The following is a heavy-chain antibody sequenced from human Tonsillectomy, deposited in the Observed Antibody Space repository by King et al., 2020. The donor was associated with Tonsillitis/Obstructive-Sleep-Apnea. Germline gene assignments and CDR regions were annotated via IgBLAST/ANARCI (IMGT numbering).Heavy chain of an antibody. CDR1: GFTFGDYA. CDR3: TREVSYGMDG. J-gene: IGHJ6*02. V-gene: IGHV3-49*04. D-gene: IGHD6-6*01. CDR2: TRSKAYGGTT. Sequence: VQLVESGGGLVQPGRSLRLSCTASGFTFGDYAMSWVRQAPGKGLEWVGFTRSKAYGGTTEHAASVKGRFTISRDDSKSIAYLQMNSLKIEDTAVYYCTREVSYGMDGWGQGTTVTVSS.